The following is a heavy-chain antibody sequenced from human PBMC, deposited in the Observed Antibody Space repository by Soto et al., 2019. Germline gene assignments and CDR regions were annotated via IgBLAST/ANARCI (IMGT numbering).Heavy chain of an antibody. V-gene: IGHV3-23*01. J-gene: IGHJ4*02. CDR3: ARDKAYNFDY. Sequence: EVQLLESGGGLVQPGGSLRLSCAASGFSFGLYAMSWVRQAPGKGLEWVSATSGNGAKTYYADSVKGRITISRDNSRNTVYLQMNSLRVEDTAVYYCARDKAYNFDYWGQGTLVTVSS. CDR2: TSGNGAKT. CDR1: GFSFGLYA. D-gene: IGHD1-1*01.